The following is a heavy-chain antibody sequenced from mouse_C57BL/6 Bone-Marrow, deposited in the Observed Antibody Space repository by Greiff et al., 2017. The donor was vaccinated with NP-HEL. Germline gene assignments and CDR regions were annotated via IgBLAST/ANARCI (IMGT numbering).Heavy chain of an antibody. V-gene: IGHV14-1*01. CDR2: IDPEDGAT. CDR1: GFNIKDYY. Sequence: EVKLQESGAELVRPGASVKLSCTASGFNIKDYYMHWVKQRPEQGLEWIGRIDPEDGATEYGPKFPGKATMTADTSSNTAYLQLSSLTSEDTAVYYCHYGNWYFDVWGTGTTVTVSS. CDR3: HYGNWYFDV. J-gene: IGHJ1*03. D-gene: IGHD2-1*01.